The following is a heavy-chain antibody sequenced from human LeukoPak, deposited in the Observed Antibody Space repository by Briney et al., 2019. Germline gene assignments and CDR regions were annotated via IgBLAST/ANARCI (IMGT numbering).Heavy chain of an antibody. V-gene: IGHV3-11*06. J-gene: IGHJ6*03. CDR1: GLTFSDYY. CDR2: ISSSSSYI. Sequence: GGSLRLSCAVSGLTFSDYYMSWIRQAPGKGLEWVSSISSSSSYIYYADSVKGRFTISRDNAKNSLYLQMNSLRAEDTAVYYCARDFGSGSYYNVYYYYYYMDVRGKGTTVTVSS. CDR3: ARDFGSGSYYNVYYYYYYMDV. D-gene: IGHD3-10*01.